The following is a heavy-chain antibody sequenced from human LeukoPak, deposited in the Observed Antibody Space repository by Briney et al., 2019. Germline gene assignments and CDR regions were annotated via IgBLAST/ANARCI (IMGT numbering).Heavy chain of an antibody. D-gene: IGHD3-3*01. CDR2: RKQDGSEK. CDR1: GFTFSSYS. Sequence: GGSLRLSCAASGFTFSSYSMSWVRQAPGKGLEWVANRKQDGSEKYYVDSVKGRFTISRDNAKNSLYLQMNSLRAEDTAVYYCARGTAPTTIFGVVIMSRGAFDIWGQRTMVTVSS. J-gene: IGHJ3*02. CDR3: ARGTAPTTIFGVVIMSRGAFDI. V-gene: IGHV3-7*01.